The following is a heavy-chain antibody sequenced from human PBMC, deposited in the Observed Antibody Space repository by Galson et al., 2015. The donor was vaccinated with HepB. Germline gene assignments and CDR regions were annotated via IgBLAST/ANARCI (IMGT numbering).Heavy chain of an antibody. J-gene: IGHJ4*02. D-gene: IGHD3-3*01. CDR1: GFTFKSFA. V-gene: IGHV3-30*04. CDR3: ARGGQSSYDTSDLDY. CDR2: MSHNEIDK. Sequence: SLRLSCAASGFTFKSFAMHWVRQAPGKGLEWVAVMSHNEIDKYYGDPVRGRFTISRDNSKNTLYLQLIALRAEDTGVYYCARGGQSSYDTSDLDYWGQGTPVTVSS.